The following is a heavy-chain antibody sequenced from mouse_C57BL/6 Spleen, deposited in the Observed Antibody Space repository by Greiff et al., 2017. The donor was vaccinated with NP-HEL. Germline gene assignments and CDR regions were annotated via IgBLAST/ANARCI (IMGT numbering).Heavy chain of an antibody. CDR1: GYTFTDYY. CDR3: ARESHFWYFDV. CDR2: IYPGSGNT. J-gene: IGHJ1*03. Sequence: VQLQESGAELVRPGASVKLSCKASGYTFTDYYINWVKQRPGQGLEWIARIYPGSGNTYYNEKFKGKATLTAEKSSSTAYMQLSSLTSEDSAVYFCARESHFWYFDVWGTGTTVTVSS. V-gene: IGHV1-76*01.